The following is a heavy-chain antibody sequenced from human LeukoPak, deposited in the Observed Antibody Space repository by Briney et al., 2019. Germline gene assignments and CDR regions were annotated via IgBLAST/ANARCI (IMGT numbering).Heavy chain of an antibody. D-gene: IGHD3-3*01. J-gene: IGHJ6*03. V-gene: IGHV3-48*01. Sequence: SGGSLRLSCEASGFTLSSYSMYWVRQAPGKGREWISYISSSRSTTHYADSVKGRFTISRDDAKYSLYLQMNSMRAEDTAVYYCASTYDFWSGYDYYYYMDVWGKGTSVTVSS. CDR1: GFTLSSYS. CDR3: ASTYDFWSGYDYYYYMDV. CDR2: ISSSRSTT.